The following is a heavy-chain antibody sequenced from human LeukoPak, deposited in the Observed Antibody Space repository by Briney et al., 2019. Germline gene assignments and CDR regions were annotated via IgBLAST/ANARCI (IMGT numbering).Heavy chain of an antibody. CDR2: INPNSGGT. V-gene: IGHV1-2*02. CDR1: GYTFTGYY. D-gene: IGHD3-22*01. CDR3: ARGTMIVVVITTDLDY. J-gene: IGHJ4*02. Sequence: ASVKVSCKASGYTFTGYYMHWVRQAPGQGLEWMGWINPNSGGTNYAQKFQGRVTMTRDTSISTAYMELSRLRSDDTAVYYCARGTMIVVVITTDLDYWGQGTLVTVSS.